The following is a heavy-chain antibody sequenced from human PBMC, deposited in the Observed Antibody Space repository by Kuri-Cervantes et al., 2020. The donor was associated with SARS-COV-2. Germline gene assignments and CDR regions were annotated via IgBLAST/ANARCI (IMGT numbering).Heavy chain of an antibody. V-gene: IGHV3-30-3*01. J-gene: IGHJ6*02. CDR1: GFTFSSYA. D-gene: IGHD3-3*01. CDR2: ISYDGSNK. Sequence: GESLKISCAASGFTFSSYAMHWVRQAPGKGLEWVAVISYDGSNKYCADSVKGRFTISRDNSKNTLYLQMNSLRAEDTAVYYCARPDDPITIFGVVIAGGMDVWGQGTTVTVSS. CDR3: ARPDDPITIFGVVIAGGMDV.